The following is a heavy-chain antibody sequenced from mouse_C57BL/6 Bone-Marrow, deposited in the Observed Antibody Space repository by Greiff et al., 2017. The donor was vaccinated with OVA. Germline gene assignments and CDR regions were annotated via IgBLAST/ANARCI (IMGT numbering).Heavy chain of an antibody. CDR3: ARPITTVVHYFDY. CDR2: IHPNSGST. V-gene: IGHV1-64*01. D-gene: IGHD1-1*01. Sequence: VQLQQPGAELVKPGASVKLSCKASGYTFTSYWMHWVKQRPGQGLEWIGMIHPNSGSTNYNEKFKSKATLTVDKSSSTAYMQLSSLTSEDSAVYYCARPITTVVHYFDYWGQGTTLTVSS. CDR1: GYTFTSYW. J-gene: IGHJ2*01.